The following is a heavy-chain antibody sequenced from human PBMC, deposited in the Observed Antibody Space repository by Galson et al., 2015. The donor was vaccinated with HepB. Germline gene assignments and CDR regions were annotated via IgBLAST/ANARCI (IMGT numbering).Heavy chain of an antibody. D-gene: IGHD4-17*01. CDR1: GGTFSSYA. J-gene: IGHJ4*02. CDR3: ARDFQYYGDPGGHYFDY. CDR2: IIPIFGTA. Sequence: SVKVSCKASGGTFSSYAISWVRQAPGQGLEWMGGIIPIFGTANYAQKFQGRVTITADESTSTAYMELSSLRSEDTAVYYCARDFQYYGDPGGHYFDYWGQGTLVTVSS. V-gene: IGHV1-69*13.